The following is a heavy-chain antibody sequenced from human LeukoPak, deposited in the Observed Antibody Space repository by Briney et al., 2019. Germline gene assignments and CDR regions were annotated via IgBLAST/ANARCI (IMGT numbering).Heavy chain of an antibody. V-gene: IGHV1-18*01. CDR2: ISAYNGNT. Sequence: ASVKVSCKASGYTFTSYGISWVRQAPGQGLEWMGWISAYNGNTNYAQKLQGRVTMTTDTSTSTAYMELRSLRSDDTAVYYCARDEPGIIVGATKPLDYWGQGTLVTVSS. CDR3: ARDEPGIIVGATKPLDY. D-gene: IGHD1-26*01. J-gene: IGHJ4*02. CDR1: GYTFTSYG.